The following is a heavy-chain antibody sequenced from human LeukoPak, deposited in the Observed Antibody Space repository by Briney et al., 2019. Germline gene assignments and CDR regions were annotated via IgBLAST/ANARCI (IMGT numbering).Heavy chain of an antibody. D-gene: IGHD3-10*01. J-gene: IGHJ3*02. Sequence: ASVKVSCKVSGYTLTELSMHWVRQAPGKGLEWGGGFDPEDGETIYAQKFQGRVTMTEDTSTDTAYMELSSLRSEDTAVYYCATERSGSYYNGDAAFDIWGQGTMVTVSS. CDR1: GYTLTELS. V-gene: IGHV1-24*01. CDR3: ATERSGSYYNGDAAFDI. CDR2: FDPEDGET.